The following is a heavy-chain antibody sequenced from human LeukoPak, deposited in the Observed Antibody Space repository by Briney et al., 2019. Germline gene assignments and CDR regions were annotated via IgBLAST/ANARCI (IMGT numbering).Heavy chain of an antibody. J-gene: IGHJ4*02. CDR2: ISSSGSTI. D-gene: IGHD2-2*01. CDR1: GFTFSDYY. CDR3: AKDRSERLKVVPAAPIDY. Sequence: GGSLRLSCAASGFTFSDYYMSWIRQAPGKGLEWVSYISSSGSTIYYADSVKGRFTFSRDNSKNTLYLQMNSLRAEDTAVYYCAKDRSERLKVVPAAPIDYWGQGTLVTVSS. V-gene: IGHV3-11*01.